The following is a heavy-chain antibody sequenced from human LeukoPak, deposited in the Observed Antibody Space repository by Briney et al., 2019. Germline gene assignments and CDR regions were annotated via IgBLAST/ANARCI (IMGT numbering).Heavy chain of an antibody. Sequence: SETLSLTCAVSGGSISSSNWWSWVRQPPGKGLEWIGEIYHSGSTNYNPSLKSRVTISVDKSKNQFSLKLSSVTAADTAVYYCARDGEFDPVVPAAPVYFQHWGQGTLVTVSS. CDR1: GGSISSSNW. J-gene: IGHJ1*01. D-gene: IGHD2-2*01. CDR2: IYHSGST. V-gene: IGHV4-4*02. CDR3: ARDGEFDPVVPAAPVYFQH.